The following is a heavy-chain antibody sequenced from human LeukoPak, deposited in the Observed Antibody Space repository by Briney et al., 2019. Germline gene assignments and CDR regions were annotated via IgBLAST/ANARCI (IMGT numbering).Heavy chain of an antibody. CDR2: ISYDGSNK. D-gene: IGHD4-17*01. V-gene: IGHV3-30*04. CDR3: ARATVIDY. J-gene: IGHJ4*02. Sequence: PGGSLRLSCAASGFTFSSYAMHWVRQAPGKGLEWVAVISYDGSNKYYADSAKGRFTISRDNSKNTLYLQMNSLRAEDTAVYYCARATVIDYWGQGTLVTVSS. CDR1: GFTFSSYA.